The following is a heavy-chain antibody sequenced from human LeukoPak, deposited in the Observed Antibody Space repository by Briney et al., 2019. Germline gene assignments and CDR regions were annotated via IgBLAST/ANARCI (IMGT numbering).Heavy chain of an antibody. CDR3: ARDYGDYAFDS. J-gene: IGHJ4*02. CDR2: IYYSGST. CDR1: GGSISSSTYY. Sequence: PSETLSLTCSVSGGSISSSTYYWGWIRQPPGQGLDWIGNIYYSGSTYYNPSLKSRVTISVDTSKNQFSLKLTSVTAADTAVYYCARDYGDYAFDSWGQGTPVTVSS. D-gene: IGHD4-17*01. V-gene: IGHV4-39*02.